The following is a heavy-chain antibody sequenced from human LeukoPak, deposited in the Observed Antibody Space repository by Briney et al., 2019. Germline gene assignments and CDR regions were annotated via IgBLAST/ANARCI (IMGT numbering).Heavy chain of an antibody. CDR3: ARDTTIVVVPAAIGDFDY. J-gene: IGHJ4*02. CDR1: GFTFSSYW. V-gene: IGHV3-74*01. Sequence: PGGSLRLSCAASGFTFSSYWMHWVRQAPGKGLVWVSRINSDGSSTSYADSVKGRFTISRDNAKNTLYLQMNSLRVEDTAVYYCARDTTIVVVPAAIGDFDYWGQGTLVTVSS. CDR2: INSDGSST. D-gene: IGHD2-2*02.